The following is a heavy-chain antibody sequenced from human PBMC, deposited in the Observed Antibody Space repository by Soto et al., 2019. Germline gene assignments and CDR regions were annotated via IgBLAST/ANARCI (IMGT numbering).Heavy chain of an antibody. CDR1: GGTFRSYA. D-gene: IGHD2-2*01. Sequence: SVKVSCKASGGTFRSYAISWVRQAPGQGLEWIGRIIPIFGTANYAQKFQGRVTITADESTSTVYMELSSLRSEDTAVYYCARVKEYAWFDPWGQGTLVTVSS. CDR2: IIPIFGTA. J-gene: IGHJ5*02. V-gene: IGHV1-69*13. CDR3: ARVKEYAWFDP.